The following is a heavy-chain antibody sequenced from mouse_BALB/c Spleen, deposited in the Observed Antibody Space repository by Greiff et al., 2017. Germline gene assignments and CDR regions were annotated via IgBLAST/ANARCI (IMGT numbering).Heavy chain of an antibody. J-gene: IGHJ3*01. V-gene: IGHV5-6-5*01. Sequence: EVKVVESGGGLVKPGGSLKLSCAASGFTFSSYAMSWVRQTPEKRLEWVASISSGGSTYYPDSVKGRFTISRDNARNILYLQMSSLRSEDTAMYYCARGEGRDDAWFAYWGQGTLVTVSA. CDR3: ARGEGRDDAWFAY. CDR1: GFTFSSYA. CDR2: ISSGGST. D-gene: IGHD2-14*01.